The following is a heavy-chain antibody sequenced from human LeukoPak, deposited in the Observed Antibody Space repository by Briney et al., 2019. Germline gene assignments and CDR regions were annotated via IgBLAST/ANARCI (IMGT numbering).Heavy chain of an antibody. Sequence: ASVKVSCKASGYTFTSYDINWVRQATGQGLEWMGWMNPNSGNTGYAQKFQGRVTMTRNTSISTAYMELSSLRSEDTAVYYCAKQKPNKWELSAFDIWGQGTMVTVSS. CDR2: MNPNSGNT. J-gene: IGHJ3*02. D-gene: IGHD1-26*01. CDR1: GYTFTSYD. CDR3: AKQKPNKWELSAFDI. V-gene: IGHV1-8*01.